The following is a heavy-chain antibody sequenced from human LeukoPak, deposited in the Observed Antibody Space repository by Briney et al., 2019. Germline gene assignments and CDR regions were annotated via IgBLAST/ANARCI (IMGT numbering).Heavy chain of an antibody. Sequence: SETLSLTCTVSGGSISSSSYYWGWIRQPPGKGLEWIGSIYYSGSTYYNPSLKSRVTISVDTSKNQFSLKLSSVTAADTAVYYCARLKGMKDDFWSDYYYYMDVWGKGTTVTVSS. V-gene: IGHV4-39*01. CDR2: IYYSGST. D-gene: IGHD3-3*01. CDR1: GGSISSSSYY. J-gene: IGHJ6*03. CDR3: ARLKGMKDDFWSDYYYYMDV.